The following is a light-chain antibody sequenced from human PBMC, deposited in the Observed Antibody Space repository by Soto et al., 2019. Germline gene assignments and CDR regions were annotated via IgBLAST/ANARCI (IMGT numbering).Light chain of an antibody. CDR2: EVT. CDR1: SSDVGGYNY. CDR3: SSYAGSNNFV. J-gene: IGLJ1*01. Sequence: QSVLTQPPSASGSPGQSVTISCTGTSSDVGGYNYVSWYQQHPGKAPKLMIFEVTRRPSGVADRFSGSKSGNTASLTVSGLQAEDEADYYCSSYAGSNNFVFGSGTKATVL. V-gene: IGLV2-8*01.